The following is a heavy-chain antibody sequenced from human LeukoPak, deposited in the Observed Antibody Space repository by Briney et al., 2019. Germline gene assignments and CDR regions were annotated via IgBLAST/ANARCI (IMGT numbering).Heavy chain of an antibody. CDR1: GGSISNYW. CDR2: SNDNGDT. J-gene: IGHJ3*02. CDR3: ARAVGDTAMVNDAFDI. Sequence: SETLSLTCSVSGGSISNYWWSWIRQPAGKGLEWIGRSNDNGDTNHNPSLKSRVTMSLDTSRNQVSLTLTSVTAADTAVYYCARAVGDTAMVNDAFDIWGQGTMVTVSS. D-gene: IGHD5-18*01. V-gene: IGHV4-4*07.